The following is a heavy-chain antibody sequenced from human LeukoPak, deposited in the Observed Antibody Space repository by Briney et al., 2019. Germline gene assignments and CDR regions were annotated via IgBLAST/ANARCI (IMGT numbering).Heavy chain of an antibody. J-gene: IGHJ3*02. V-gene: IGHV1-2*04. D-gene: IGHD3-10*01. Sequence: ASVKVSCKASGYTFTSYYMHWVRQAPGQGLEWMGWINPNSGGTNYAQKFQGWVTMTRDTSTSTVYMELSSLRSEDTAVYYCARVNMAWGYGSGSYSDAFDIWGQGTMVTVSS. CDR2: INPNSGGT. CDR3: ARVNMAWGYGSGSYSDAFDI. CDR1: GYTFTSYY.